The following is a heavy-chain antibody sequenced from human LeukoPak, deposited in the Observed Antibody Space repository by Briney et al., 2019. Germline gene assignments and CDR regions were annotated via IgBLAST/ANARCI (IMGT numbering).Heavy chain of an antibody. V-gene: IGHV4-59*08. CDR2: MCFSGST. CDR3: ARLIVERHTIEEDNWFDP. CDR1: GGSISSYC. D-gene: IGHD2-15*01. J-gene: IGHJ5*02. Sequence: SETLSLTCTVSGGSISSYCWSWIRQPPGKGLEWIGSMCFSGSTNYNPSLKSRVTISIDTSKNQFPLKLTSVTAADTAVYYCARLIVERHTIEEDNWFDPWGQGILVTVSS.